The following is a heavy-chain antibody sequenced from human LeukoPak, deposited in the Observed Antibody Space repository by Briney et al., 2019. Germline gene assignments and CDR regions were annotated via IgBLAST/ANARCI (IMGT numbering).Heavy chain of an antibody. J-gene: IGHJ2*01. D-gene: IGHD3-22*01. CDR2: MMQGGSEK. V-gene: IGHV3-7*01. CDR3: ARGSYFDTSGYVNWYFDL. Sequence: GGSLRLSCAASGFPFSNYWMSWVRQAPGKGLEWVASMMQGGSEKYYVDSVKGRFTISRDNAKNSVYLQMNSLRAEDTTIYYCARGSYFDTSGYVNWYFDLWGRGTLVTVSS. CDR1: GFPFSNYW.